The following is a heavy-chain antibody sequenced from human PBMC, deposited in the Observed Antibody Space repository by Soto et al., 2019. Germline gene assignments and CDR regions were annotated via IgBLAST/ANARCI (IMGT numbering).Heavy chain of an antibody. D-gene: IGHD6-19*01. J-gene: IGHJ4*02. V-gene: IGHV3-64D*08. Sequence: GGSLRLSCSASGFTFSSYAMHWVRQAPGKGLEYVSAISSNGGSTYYADSVKGRFTISRDNSKNTLYLQMSSLRAEDAAVYYCVKGSRSSGWSHFDYWGQGTLVTVSS. CDR2: ISSNGGST. CDR1: GFTFSSYA. CDR3: VKGSRSSGWSHFDY.